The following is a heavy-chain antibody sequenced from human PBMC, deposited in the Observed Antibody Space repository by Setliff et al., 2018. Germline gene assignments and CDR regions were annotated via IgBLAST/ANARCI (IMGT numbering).Heavy chain of an antibody. CDR2: TWYDGTTK. D-gene: IGHD3-10*01. V-gene: IGHV3-30*02. CDR1: GFTFSRNG. J-gene: IGHJ3*02. CDR3: AKDVRDRSTWPHGCAFDI. Sequence: PGESLKISCAASGFTFSRNGMHWVRQAPGKGLEWVAGTWYDGTTKYYADSVKGRFTISRDKSRNTLYLQMNSLRPDDTAVYYCAKDVRDRSTWPHGCAFDICGQGTMVTVSS.